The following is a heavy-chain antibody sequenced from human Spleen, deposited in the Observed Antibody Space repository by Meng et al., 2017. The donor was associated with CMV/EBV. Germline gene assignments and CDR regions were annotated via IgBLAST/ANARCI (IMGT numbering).Heavy chain of an antibody. CDR3: ARDRYFGSTSCYFWFDP. D-gene: IGHD2-2*01. CDR1: GGSISSSTYY. V-gene: IGHV4-39*07. CDR2: ISYRGST. J-gene: IGHJ5*02. Sequence: SETLSLTCTVSGGSISSSTYYWGWIRQPPGKGLEWIGSISYRGSTYYNPSLKSRVTISVDTSKNQFSLNLTSVTAADTAVYYCARDRYFGSTSCYFWFDPWGQGTLVTVSS.